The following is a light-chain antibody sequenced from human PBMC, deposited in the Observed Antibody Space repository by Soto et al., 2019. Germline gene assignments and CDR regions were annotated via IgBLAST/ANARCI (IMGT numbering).Light chain of an antibody. CDR3: QQFNSYPLT. CDR2: DAS. Sequence: AIQLPQSPSSLSASVGDRVTITCRASQGISSALDWYQQKPGKAPKLLIYDASSLESGVPSRFSGSGSGTDFTLTISSLQPEDFATYYCQQFNSYPLTFGGGTKVEIK. V-gene: IGKV1-13*02. CDR1: QGISSA. J-gene: IGKJ4*01.